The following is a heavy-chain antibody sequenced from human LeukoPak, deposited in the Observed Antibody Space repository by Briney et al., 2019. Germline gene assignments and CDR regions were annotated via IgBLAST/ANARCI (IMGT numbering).Heavy chain of an antibody. CDR2: IYHSGST. V-gene: IGHV4-38-2*01. J-gene: IGHJ4*02. Sequence: SETLSLTCAVSGYSISSGYYWGWIRQPPGEGLEGIGSIYHSGSTYYNPSLKRRVTISVDTSNNQFSLKLSSVTAADTAVYYCARRAEYSSSLDWGQGTLVTVSS. D-gene: IGHD6-6*01. CDR3: ARRAEYSSSLD. CDR1: GYSISSGYY.